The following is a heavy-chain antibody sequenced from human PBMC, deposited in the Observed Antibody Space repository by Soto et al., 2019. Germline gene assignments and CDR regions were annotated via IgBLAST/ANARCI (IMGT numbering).Heavy chain of an antibody. CDR3: ARDRERKRPDAFDI. V-gene: IGHV3-23*01. Sequence: GGSLRLSCEASGFTFNNYAMSWVRQAPGKGLEWVSAISGNGGITSYADSVKGRFTISRDNSKNTVYLQMNSLRAEDTAVYYCARDRERKRPDAFDIWGQGTMVTVSS. J-gene: IGHJ3*02. CDR1: GFTFNNYA. D-gene: IGHD1-1*01. CDR2: ISGNGGIT.